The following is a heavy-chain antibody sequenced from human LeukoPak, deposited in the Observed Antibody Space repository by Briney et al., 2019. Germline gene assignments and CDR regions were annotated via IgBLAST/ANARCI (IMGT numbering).Heavy chain of an antibody. Sequence: SETLSLTCSVSGGSITGHFWSWLRQAPGKTLEWLGYVHDSGATDYNPSLKTRLTISLHTSTNQFFLRLTAVTAADTVFYYCAREEGAAGESLDFWGQGTMVTVSS. CDR1: GGSITGHF. D-gene: IGHD2-8*02. J-gene: IGHJ3*01. V-gene: IGHV4-59*11. CDR3: AREEGAAGESLDF. CDR2: VHDSGAT.